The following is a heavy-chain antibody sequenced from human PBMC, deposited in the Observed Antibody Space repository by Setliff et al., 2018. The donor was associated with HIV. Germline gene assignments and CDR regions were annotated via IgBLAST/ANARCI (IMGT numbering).Heavy chain of an antibody. CDR3: AGSLLTGYYTFGADY. CDR1: GGTFSSYA. J-gene: IGHJ4*02. CDR2: IIPIFGTT. V-gene: IGHV1-69*05. Sequence: ASVKVACKASGGTFSSYAISWVRQAPGQGLEWMGGIIPIFGTTNYAQKFHGRVTITTDESTTTAYMELSSLRSEDTALYSCAGSLLTGYYTFGADYWGQGTLVTVSS. D-gene: IGHD3-9*01.